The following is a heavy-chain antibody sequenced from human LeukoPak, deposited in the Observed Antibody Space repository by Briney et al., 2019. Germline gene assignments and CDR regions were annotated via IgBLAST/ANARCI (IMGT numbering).Heavy chain of an antibody. CDR1: GFTFSSYA. V-gene: IGHV3-23*01. CDR2: ISGSGGST. D-gene: IGHD3-3*01. Sequence: SGGSLRLSCAASGFTFSSYAMSWVRQAPGKGLEWVSTISGSGGSTDYADSVKGRFTISRDNSKNTLYLQMDSLGAEDPAEYYCATMGFDFWSGYWPDYWGQGTLVTVSS. J-gene: IGHJ4*02. CDR3: ATMGFDFWSGYWPDY.